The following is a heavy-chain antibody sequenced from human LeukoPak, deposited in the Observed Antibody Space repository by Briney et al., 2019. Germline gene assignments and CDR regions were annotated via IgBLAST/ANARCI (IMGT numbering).Heavy chain of an antibody. CDR2: IWYDGSNK. D-gene: IGHD3-10*01. CDR1: GFTFSSYG. Sequence: GGSLRLSCAASGFTFSSYGIHWVRQAPGKGLEWVTLIWYDGSNKYYADSVKGRFTISRDNPKNTVYLQMNSLRAEDTAVYYCAREGGGALDYWGQGTLVTVSS. J-gene: IGHJ4*02. V-gene: IGHV3-33*01. CDR3: AREGGGALDY.